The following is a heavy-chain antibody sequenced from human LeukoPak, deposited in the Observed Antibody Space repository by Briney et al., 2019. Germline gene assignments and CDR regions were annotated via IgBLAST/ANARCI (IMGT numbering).Heavy chain of an antibody. V-gene: IGHV3-74*01. D-gene: IGHD6-19*01. CDR3: ARGHGGGWYYFDY. CDR2: ISHDGII. Sequence: GGSLRLSCETAGFTFSSYVMHWVRRTPGKGLVWVSRISHDGIISYADSVKGRFTISRDNAKNTLILQMNSLRVEDTAVYYCARGHGGGWYYFDYWGQGTLVTVSS. J-gene: IGHJ4*02. CDR1: GFTFSSYV.